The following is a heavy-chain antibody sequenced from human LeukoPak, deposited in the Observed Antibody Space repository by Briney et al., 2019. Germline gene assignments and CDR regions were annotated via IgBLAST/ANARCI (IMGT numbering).Heavy chain of an antibody. D-gene: IGHD3-22*01. J-gene: IGHJ5*02. V-gene: IGHV1-8*03. CDR3: ARCDYDTTINPNWFDP. CDR1: GYSFTNYD. Sequence: ASVKVSCKASGYSFTNYDINWVRQAPGQGLEWVGWMKPNSGDTGYAQKFQGRVTFSRNTSISTAYMELTNLRSEDTAVYYCARCDYDTTINPNWFDPWGQGTLVTVSS. CDR2: MKPNSGDT.